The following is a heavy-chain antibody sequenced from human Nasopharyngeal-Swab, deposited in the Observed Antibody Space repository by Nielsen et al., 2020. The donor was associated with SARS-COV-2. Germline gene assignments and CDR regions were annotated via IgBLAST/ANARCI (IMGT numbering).Heavy chain of an antibody. CDR3: ASGQCINGVCNPTDGLDV. CDR1: GFSITYRF. J-gene: IGHJ6*02. CDR2: ITPFNGNA. V-gene: IGHV1-45*02. Sequence: SVKVSCKASGFSITYRFLHWMRQAPGQALEWMGWITPFNGNAKYAQKFQGRVSITRDGSRTTASLELSSLRPDETDMYFCASGQCINGVCNPTDGLDVWGQGTSVTVS. D-gene: IGHD2-8*01.